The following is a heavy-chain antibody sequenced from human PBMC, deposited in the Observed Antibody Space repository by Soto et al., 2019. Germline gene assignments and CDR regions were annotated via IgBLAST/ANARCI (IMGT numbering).Heavy chain of an antibody. Sequence: EVQLVESGGGLVQPGGSLRLSCAASGFTVTSIYVSWVRQAPGKGLEWVSVIYSGGSTYYADSVKGRFTISRHNSKNTLYLQMNSLRAEDTAVYYCARAPPTYYSSSWYQLAKHYGMDVWGQGTTVTVSS. D-gene: IGHD6-13*01. CDR1: GFTVTSIY. V-gene: IGHV3-53*04. CDR2: IYSGGST. J-gene: IGHJ6*02. CDR3: ARAPPTYYSSSWYQLAKHYGMDV.